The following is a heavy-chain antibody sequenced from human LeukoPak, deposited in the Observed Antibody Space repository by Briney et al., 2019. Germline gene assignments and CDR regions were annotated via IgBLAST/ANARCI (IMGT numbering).Heavy chain of an antibody. CDR2: IDQDGSGK. D-gene: IGHD6-13*01. J-gene: IGHJ4*02. Sequence: GGSLRLSCAASGFTFSGNWMSWVRQAPGKGLEWLANIDQDGSGKYYMDSVKGRFTISRDNAKNSLYLQMNSLRAEDTAVYYCARSRAAAGTWGQGTLVTVSS. CDR3: ARSRAAAGT. CDR1: GFTFSGNW. V-gene: IGHV3-7*01.